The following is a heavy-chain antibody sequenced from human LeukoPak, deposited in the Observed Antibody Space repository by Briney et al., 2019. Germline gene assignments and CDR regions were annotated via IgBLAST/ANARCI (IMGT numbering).Heavy chain of an antibody. CDR1: GFTFSSYA. CDR2: ISGSGGRT. J-gene: IGHJ6*02. V-gene: IGHV3-23*01. CDR3: AKDGRWEPDV. D-gene: IGHD1-26*01. Sequence: GGSLRLSCAASGFTFSSYAMSCVRQAPGKGLEWVSAISGSGGRTYYADSVKGRFTISRDNSKNTLYLQKNRLRAEDTAVYYCAKDGRWEPDVWGQGTTVTVSS.